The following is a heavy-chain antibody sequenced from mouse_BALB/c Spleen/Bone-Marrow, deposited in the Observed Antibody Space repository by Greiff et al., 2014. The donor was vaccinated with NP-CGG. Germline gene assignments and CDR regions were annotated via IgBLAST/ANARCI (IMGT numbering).Heavy chain of an antibody. CDR2: ISSGSCTI. CDR1: GFTFSSFG. D-gene: IGHD2-10*02. CDR3: VRSYDSYAMAF. V-gene: IGHV5-17*02. J-gene: IGHJ4*01. Sequence: EVKLVESGGGLAQPGGSRKLSCAASGFTFSSFGMHWVRQAPEKGLEWVAYISSGSCTIYYADTVKGRFTISRDNPKNTLFLQMTSLRSEDTAMYYCVRSYDSYAMAFWGQGTSVTVSS.